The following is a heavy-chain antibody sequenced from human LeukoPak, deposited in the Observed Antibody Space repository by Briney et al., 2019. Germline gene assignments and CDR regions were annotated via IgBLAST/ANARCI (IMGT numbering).Heavy chain of an antibody. CDR1: GGSFSGYY. J-gene: IGHJ4*02. Sequence: KASETLSLTCAVYGGSFSGYYWSWIRQPPGKGLEWIGEINHSGSTNYNPTLKSRVTISVDTSKNQFSLKLSSVTAADTAVYYCARLGRDLGVYWGQGTLVTVSS. CDR3: ARLGRDLGVY. V-gene: IGHV4-34*01. D-gene: IGHD3-16*01. CDR2: INHSGST.